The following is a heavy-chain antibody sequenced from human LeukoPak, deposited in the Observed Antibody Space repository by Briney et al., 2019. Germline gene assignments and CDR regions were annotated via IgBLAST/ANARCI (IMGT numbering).Heavy chain of an antibody. J-gene: IGHJ3*02. CDR2: ISYDGSNK. Sequence: GRSLRLSCAASGFTFSSYGMHWVRQAPGKGLEWVAVISYDGSNKYYADSVKGRFTISRDNSKNPLYLQMNSLRAEDTAVYYCAKTFGSYDILTGYYPADAFDIWGQGTMVTVSS. D-gene: IGHD3-9*01. CDR1: GFTFSSYG. CDR3: AKTFGSYDILTGYYPADAFDI. V-gene: IGHV3-30*18.